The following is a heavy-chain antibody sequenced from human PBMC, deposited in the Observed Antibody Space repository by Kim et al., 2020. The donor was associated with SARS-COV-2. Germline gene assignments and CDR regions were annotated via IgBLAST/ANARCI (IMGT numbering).Heavy chain of an antibody. CDR2: INPNSGGT. CDR1: GYTFTGYY. J-gene: IGHJ4*02. Sequence: ASVKVSCKASGYTFTGYYMHWVRQAPGQGLEWMGWINPNSGGTNYAQKFQGRVTMTRDTSISTAYMELSRLRSDDTAVYYCARDTVPLEMATIGSEHWGQGTLVTVSS. V-gene: IGHV1-2*02. D-gene: IGHD3-10*01. CDR3: ARDTVPLEMATIGSEH.